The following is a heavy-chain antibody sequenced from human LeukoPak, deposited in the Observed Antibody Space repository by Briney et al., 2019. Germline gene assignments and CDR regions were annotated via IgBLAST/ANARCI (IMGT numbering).Heavy chain of an antibody. D-gene: IGHD3-22*01. CDR3: ARNIYYDASGYYPRHFDF. CDR2: MYYDGST. Sequence: SETLSLTCTVSGGSISSSAYYWGWIRQTPGKGLEWIGTMYYDGSTYYNPSLKSRVTISVDTSKNQFSLKLSSVTAADTAVYYCARNIYYDASGYYPRHFDFWGQGTLVTVSS. CDR1: GGSISSSAYY. J-gene: IGHJ4*02. V-gene: IGHV4-39*07.